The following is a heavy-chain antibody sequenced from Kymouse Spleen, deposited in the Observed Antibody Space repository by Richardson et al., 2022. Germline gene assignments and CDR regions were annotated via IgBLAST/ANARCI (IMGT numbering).Heavy chain of an antibody. CDR3: ARADSSSGNWFDP. D-gene: IGHD6-6*01. CDR2: IYSCGST. Sequence: EVQLVESGGGLIQPGGSLRLSCAASGFTVSSNYMSWVRQAPGKGLEWVSVIYSCGSTYYADSVKGRFTISRDNSKNTLYLQMNSLRAEDTAVYYCARADSSSGNWFDPWGQGTLVTVSS. J-gene: IGHJ5*02. V-gene: IGHV3-66*03. CDR1: GFTVSSNY.